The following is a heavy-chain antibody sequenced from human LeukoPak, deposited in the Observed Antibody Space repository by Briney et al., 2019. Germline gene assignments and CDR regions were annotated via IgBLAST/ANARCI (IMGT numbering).Heavy chain of an antibody. D-gene: IGHD4-17*01. Sequence: ASVKVSCKASGYTFTSYGISWVRQAPGQGLEWMGWISAYNGNTNYAQKFQGRVTITADKSTSTAYMELSSLRSEDTAVYYCARVGYGDYGWGQGTLVTVSS. CDR3: ARVGYGDYG. CDR1: GYTFTSYG. CDR2: ISAYNGNT. V-gene: IGHV1-18*01. J-gene: IGHJ4*02.